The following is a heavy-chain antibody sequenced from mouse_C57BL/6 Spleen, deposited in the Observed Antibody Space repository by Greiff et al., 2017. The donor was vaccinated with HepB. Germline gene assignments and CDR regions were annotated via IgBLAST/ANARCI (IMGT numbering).Heavy chain of an antibody. V-gene: IGHV5-6*01. CDR1: GFTFSSYG. J-gene: IGHJ4*01. D-gene: IGHD1-1*01. CDR2: ISSGGSYT. CDR3: ARQITTVVATRAMDY. Sequence: EVKLQESGGDLVKPGGSLKLSCAASGFTFSSYGMSWVRQTPDKRLEWVATISSGGSYTYYPDSVKGRFTISRDNAKNTLYLQMSSLKSEDTAMYYCARQITTVVATRAMDYWGQGTSVTVSS.